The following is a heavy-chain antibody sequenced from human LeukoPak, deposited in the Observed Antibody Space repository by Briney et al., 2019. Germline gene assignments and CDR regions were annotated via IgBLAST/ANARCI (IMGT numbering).Heavy chain of an antibody. V-gene: IGHV1-2*02. CDR2: INPNSGGT. Sequence: VASVKVSCKASGYTFTDYYMHWVRQAPGQGLEWMGWINPNSGGTNYAQKFQGRVTMTRDTSISTAYMELSRLRSDDTAVYYCAGGGFVEQWLVLIYYFDYWGQGTLVTVSS. D-gene: IGHD6-19*01. CDR1: GYTFTDYY. J-gene: IGHJ4*02. CDR3: AGGGFVEQWLVLIYYFDY.